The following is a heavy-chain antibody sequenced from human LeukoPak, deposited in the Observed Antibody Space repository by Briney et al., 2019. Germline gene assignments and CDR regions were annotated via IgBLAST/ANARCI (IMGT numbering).Heavy chain of an antibody. CDR1: GFTLSSYS. D-gene: IGHD3-3*01. J-gene: IGHJ4*02. CDR3: ARERKYYDFWSGYSDY. Sequence: GGSLRLSCAASGFTLSSYSMNWVRQAPGKGLEWVSSISSSSSYIYYADSVKGRFTISRDNAKNSLYLQMNSLRAEDTAVYYCARERKYYDFWSGYSDYWGQGTLVTVSS. V-gene: IGHV3-21*01. CDR2: ISSSSSYI.